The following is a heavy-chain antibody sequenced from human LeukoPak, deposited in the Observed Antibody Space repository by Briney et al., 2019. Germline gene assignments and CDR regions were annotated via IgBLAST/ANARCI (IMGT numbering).Heavy chain of an antibody. CDR2: ITNSGRDM. J-gene: IGHJ4*02. D-gene: IGHD7-27*01. CDR1: GFTFSDHY. CDR3: GRGHWGIDY. V-gene: IGHV3-11*04. Sequence: AGSLRLSCAASGFTFSDHYMSWFRQAPGKGLEWISYITNSGRDMSYTDSVKGRFTISRDNAKNSLFLQMNSLRAEDTAVYFCGRGHWGIDYWGQGNLATVTS.